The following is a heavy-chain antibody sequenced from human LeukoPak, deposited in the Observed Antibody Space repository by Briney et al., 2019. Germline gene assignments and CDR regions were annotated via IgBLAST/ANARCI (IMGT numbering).Heavy chain of an antibody. CDR2: VYYSGST. D-gene: IGHD5-18*01. J-gene: IGHJ4*02. V-gene: IGHV4-39*07. CDR3: ARGKYSYAYFGAYYFDY. CDR1: GGSISSSNYY. Sequence: PSETLSLTCTVSGGSISSSNYYWGWIRQPPGKGLECIGSVYYSGSTYYNPSLKSRVTISLDTSKNQFSLKLSSVTAADTAVYYCARGKYSYAYFGAYYFDYWGQGTLVTVSS.